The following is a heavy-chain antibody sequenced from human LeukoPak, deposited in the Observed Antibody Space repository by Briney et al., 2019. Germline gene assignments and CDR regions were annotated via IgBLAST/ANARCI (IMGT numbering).Heavy chain of an antibody. Sequence: SQTLSLTSAISRDSVSINSAACNWIRQSPSRRLEWLGRTYYRSKRYNDYPGPLKIRITINQDTSNNQFSLQRNSVTPEDTAVYYCAREYSSGWFSWGQGTLVTVSS. J-gene: IGHJ5*02. CDR1: RDSVSINSAA. CDR2: TYYRSKRYN. D-gene: IGHD6-19*01. CDR3: AREYSSGWFS. V-gene: IGHV6-1*01.